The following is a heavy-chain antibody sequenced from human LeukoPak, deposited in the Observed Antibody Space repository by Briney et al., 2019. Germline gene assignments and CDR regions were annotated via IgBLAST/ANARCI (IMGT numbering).Heavy chain of an antibody. V-gene: IGHV3-30*18. J-gene: IGHJ3*02. CDR1: GFTFNSYG. CDR2: TSYDGTNK. CDR3: AKSFRSMSGYPDAFHI. Sequence: PGGSLRLSCAASGFTFNSYGMHWVRQAPGKGLEWVALTSYDGTNKYYADSVKGRFTLSRDNTKDTLYPQMNSPRAEDTAVYYCAKSFRSMSGYPDAFHIWGQGTMVTVSS. D-gene: IGHD3-3*01.